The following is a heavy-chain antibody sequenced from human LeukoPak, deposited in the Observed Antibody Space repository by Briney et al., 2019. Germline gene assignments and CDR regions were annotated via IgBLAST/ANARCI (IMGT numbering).Heavy chain of an antibody. V-gene: IGHV5-51*01. CDR3: ARQEWLGPYYYYGMDV. CDR1: GYSFTSYW. CDR2: IYPGDSDT. D-gene: IGHD6-19*01. J-gene: IGHJ6*02. Sequence: GESLKISCKGSGYSFTSYWIGWVRQMPGKGLEWMGIIYPGDSDTRHSPSFQGQVTISADKSISTAYLQWSSLKASDTAMYYCARQEWLGPYYYYGMDVWGQGTTVTVSS.